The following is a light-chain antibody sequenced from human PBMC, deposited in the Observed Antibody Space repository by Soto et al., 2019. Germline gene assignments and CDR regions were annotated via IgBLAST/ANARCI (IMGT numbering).Light chain of an antibody. J-gene: IGKJ1*01. V-gene: IGKV3-15*01. Sequence: IVMTQSPATLSVSPGERATLSCRASQSVSTNLAWYQHKPGQAPSLLIYDASNRATGVPARFSGSGSGTEFTLTISRLEPEDFAVYYCQQYGSSPQTFGQGTKVDI. CDR2: DAS. CDR3: QQYGSSPQT. CDR1: QSVSTN.